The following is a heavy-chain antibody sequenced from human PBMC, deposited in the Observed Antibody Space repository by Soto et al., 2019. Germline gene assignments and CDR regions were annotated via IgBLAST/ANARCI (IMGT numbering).Heavy chain of an antibody. CDR3: AKDRNYYDSSGHFDY. V-gene: IGHV3-30*18. CDR2: ISYDGSNK. Sequence: GGSLRLSCAASGFTFGSYGMHWVRQAPGKGLEWVAVISYDGSNKYYADSVKGRFTISKDNSKNTLYLQMNSLRAEDTAVYYCAKDRNYYDSSGHFDYWGQGTLVTVSS. CDR1: GFTFGSYG. D-gene: IGHD3-22*01. J-gene: IGHJ4*02.